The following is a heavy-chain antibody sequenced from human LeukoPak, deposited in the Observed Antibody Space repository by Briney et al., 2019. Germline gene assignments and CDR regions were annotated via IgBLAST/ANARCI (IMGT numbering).Heavy chain of an antibody. J-gene: IGHJ6*03. CDR3: ASLGEQWLDYMDV. D-gene: IGHD6-19*01. CDR1: GYTFTGYY. Sequence: GASVKVSCKASGYTFTGYYMHWVRQAPGQGLEWMGWINHNSGGTNYAQKFQGRVTMTRDTSISTAYMELSRLRSDDTAVYYCASLGEQWLDYMDVWGKGTTVTVSS. V-gene: IGHV1-2*02. CDR2: INHNSGGT.